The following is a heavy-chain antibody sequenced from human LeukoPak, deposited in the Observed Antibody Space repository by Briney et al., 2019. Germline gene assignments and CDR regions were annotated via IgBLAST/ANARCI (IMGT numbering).Heavy chain of an antibody. CDR3: ARETPAGYIDY. D-gene: IGHD6-25*01. V-gene: IGHV1-18*01. CDR1: GYTFTSYG. Sequence: WASVKVSCKASGYTFTSYGVSWVRQAPGQGLEWMGWISAYNGNTNYAQKLQGRVTMTTDTSTSTAYMELRSLRSDDTAVYYCARETPAGYIDYWGQGILVTVSS. J-gene: IGHJ4*02. CDR2: ISAYNGNT.